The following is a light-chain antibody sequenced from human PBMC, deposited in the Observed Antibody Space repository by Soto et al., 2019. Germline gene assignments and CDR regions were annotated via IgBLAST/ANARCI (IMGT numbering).Light chain of an antibody. CDR3: QQRSNWPPT. J-gene: IGKJ5*01. CDR2: GAS. Sequence: EIVMTQSPAALSLSPGERATLSSRASQSVTVNLAWFQQKPGQAPRLLIYGASNRATGIPDRFSGSGSGTDFTLTISSLEPEDFAVYYCQQRSNWPPTFGQGTRLEI. V-gene: IGKV3-11*01. CDR1: QSVTVN.